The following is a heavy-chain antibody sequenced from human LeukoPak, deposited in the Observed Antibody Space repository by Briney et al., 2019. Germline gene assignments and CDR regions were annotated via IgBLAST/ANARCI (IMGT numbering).Heavy chain of an antibody. CDR2: ISADGAP. V-gene: IGHV3-23*01. Sequence: PGGSLRLSCAASGFTFSNFPMNWVRQAPGKGLEWVAAISADGAPYYADAESVKGRFTISRDNSKNTVYLHMDSLRVEDTAVYYCGKDTEGVRGWSLFEYWGHGTLVTVSS. CDR1: GFTFSNFP. J-gene: IGHJ4*01. D-gene: IGHD6-19*01. CDR3: GKDTEGVRGWSLFEY.